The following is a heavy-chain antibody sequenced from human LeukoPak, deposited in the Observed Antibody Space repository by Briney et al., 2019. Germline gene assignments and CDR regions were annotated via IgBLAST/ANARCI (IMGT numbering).Heavy chain of an antibody. CDR1: GGSISSHY. D-gene: IGHD5-18*01. V-gene: IGHV4-59*11. CDR2: IYYTGAT. Sequence: SETLSLTCTVSGGSISSHYWSWIRLPPGKGLEWIGYIYYTGATYYNPSLKSRVTISLDTSKNQFSLKLSFVTAADAAVYYCARAGYSYGTGYYFDYWGQGALVTVSS. CDR3: ARAGYSYGTGYYFDY. J-gene: IGHJ4*02.